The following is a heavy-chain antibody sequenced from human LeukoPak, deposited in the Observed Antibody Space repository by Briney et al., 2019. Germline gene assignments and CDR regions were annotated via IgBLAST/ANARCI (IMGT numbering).Heavy chain of an antibody. CDR2: VNHSGYT. Sequence: SETLSLTCAVSGTSFCSYYWSWIRQPPGKGLEWIGEVNHSGYTNDNPSLKSRVTISVDTSKNQFSLRLRSVTAADTAVYFCARMTTGHDFWGQGTLVTVSS. V-gene: IGHV4-34*01. CDR1: GTSFCSYY. CDR3: ARMTTGHDF. D-gene: IGHD4-17*01. J-gene: IGHJ4*02.